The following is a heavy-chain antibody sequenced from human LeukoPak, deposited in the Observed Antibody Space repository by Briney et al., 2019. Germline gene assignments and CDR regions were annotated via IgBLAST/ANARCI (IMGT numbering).Heavy chain of an antibody. D-gene: IGHD5-24*01. CDR2: INPNSGGT. J-gene: IGHJ4*02. V-gene: IGHV1-2*02. CDR1: GYTFTNNA. CDR3: ARDEGDGYGH. Sequence: ASVKVSCKTSGYTFTNNAINWVRQAPGQGLEWMGWINPNSGGTNYAQKFQGRVTMTRDTSISTAYMELSRLRSDDTAVYYCARDEGDGYGHWGQGTLVTVSS.